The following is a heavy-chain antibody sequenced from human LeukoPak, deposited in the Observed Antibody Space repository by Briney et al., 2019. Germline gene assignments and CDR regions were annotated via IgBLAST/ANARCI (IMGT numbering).Heavy chain of an antibody. CDR3: AREIWLQGPRPYFDY. V-gene: IGHV3-21*01. J-gene: IGHJ4*02. CDR2: ISSSSTYK. CDR1: GFTFSSYS. Sequence: PGGSLRLSCAASGFTFSSYSMNWVRQAPGKGLEWVSCISSSSTYKYYADSIKGRFTISRDNAKNSLYLQMNSLRAEDTAVYYCAREIWLQGPRPYFDYWGQGTLVTVSS. D-gene: IGHD5-24*01.